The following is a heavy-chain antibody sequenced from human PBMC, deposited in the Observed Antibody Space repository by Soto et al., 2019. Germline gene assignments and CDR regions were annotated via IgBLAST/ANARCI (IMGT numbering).Heavy chain of an antibody. V-gene: IGHV1-69-2*01. D-gene: IGHD3-10*01. Sequence: ASVKVSCKVSGYTFTDYYMHWVQQAPGKGLEWMGLVDPEDGETIYAEKFQGRVTITADTSTDTAYMELSSLRSEDTAVYYCATTARRTYYYGSGSFDAFDIWGQGXMVTV. J-gene: IGHJ3*02. CDR3: ATTARRTYYYGSGSFDAFDI. CDR1: GYTFTDYY. CDR2: VDPEDGET.